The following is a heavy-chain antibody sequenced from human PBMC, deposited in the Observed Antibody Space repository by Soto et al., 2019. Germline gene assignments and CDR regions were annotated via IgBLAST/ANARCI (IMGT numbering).Heavy chain of an antibody. CDR2: ISGSGGTT. D-gene: IGHD2-21*01. Sequence: EMQLLESGGGLVQPGGSLRLSCVASGFTFSSYAMSWVRQAPGKGLEWVSVISGSGGTTYCADSVQGRFTIARDNSKNTLFLQMNSLRAEDTAVYDCAKDVATWYFDVWGRGALVTVSS. CDR3: AKDVATWYFDV. CDR1: GFTFSSYA. J-gene: IGHJ2*01. V-gene: IGHV3-23*01.